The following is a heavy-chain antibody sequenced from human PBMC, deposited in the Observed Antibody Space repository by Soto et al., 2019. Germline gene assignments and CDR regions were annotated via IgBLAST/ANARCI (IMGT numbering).Heavy chain of an antibody. J-gene: IGHJ4*02. CDR3: AYSSAPFDY. CDR2: ISGSGGST. Sequence: EVQLLESGGGLVQPGGSLRLSCAASGFTFSSYAMSWVRQAPGKGLEWVSAISGSGGSTYYADSVKGRVTISRDNSKNKLYLQMNSLRAEHTAVYYCAYSSAPFDYWCQAALVTFSS. D-gene: IGHD6-25*01. V-gene: IGHV3-23*01. CDR1: GFTFSSYA.